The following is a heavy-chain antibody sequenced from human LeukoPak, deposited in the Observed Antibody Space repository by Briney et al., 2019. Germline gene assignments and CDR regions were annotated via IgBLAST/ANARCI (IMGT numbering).Heavy chain of an antibody. CDR2: INHSGST. D-gene: IGHD1-26*01. V-gene: IGHV4-34*01. J-gene: IGHJ6*02. CDR3: ARGVGARSSYYYGMDV. Sequence: KPSETLSLTCAVYGGSFSGYYWSWIRQPPGKGLEWIGEINHSGSTNYNPSLKSRVTMSVGTSKNQFSLKLTSVTAADTAVYYCARGVGARSSYYYGMDVWGQGTTVTVSS. CDR1: GGSFSGYY.